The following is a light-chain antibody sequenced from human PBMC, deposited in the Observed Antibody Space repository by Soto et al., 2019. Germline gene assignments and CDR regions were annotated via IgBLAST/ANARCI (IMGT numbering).Light chain of an antibody. CDR3: QQTYSSPIT. CDR1: QSISTY. CDR2: AAF. Sequence: DIQMTQSPSTLSGSVGDRVTITCRASQSISTYLNWYHQKPGKAPKLLIYAAFSLQSGVPSRFSGSGSGTDFTLTISSLQPEDVAYYYCQQTYSSPITFGQGTRLEIK. V-gene: IGKV1-39*01. J-gene: IGKJ5*01.